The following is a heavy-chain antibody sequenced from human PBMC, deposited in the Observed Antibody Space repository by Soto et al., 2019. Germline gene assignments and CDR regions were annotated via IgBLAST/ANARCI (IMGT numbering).Heavy chain of an antibody. CDR2: INAGNGNT. J-gene: IGHJ6*02. V-gene: IGHV1-3*01. CDR1: GYTFTSNA. Sequence: ASVKVSCKASGYTFTSNAMHWLRLAPGQRLEWMGWINAGNGNTKYSQKFQGRVTITRDTSASTAYTELSSLRSEDTAVYYCARSFISTSIYYYYGMDVWGQGTTVTVSS. D-gene: IGHD2-2*01. CDR3: ARSFISTSIYYYYGMDV.